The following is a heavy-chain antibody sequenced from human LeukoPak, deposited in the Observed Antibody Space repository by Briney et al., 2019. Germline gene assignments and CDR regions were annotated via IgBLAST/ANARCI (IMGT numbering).Heavy chain of an antibody. CDR3: AKRDIVVVPAAIVGWFDP. D-gene: IGHD2-2*01. Sequence: GGSLRLSCAASGFTFSSYAMSWVCQAPGKGLEWVSAISGSGGSTYYADSVKGRFTISRDNSKNTLYLQMNSLRAEDTAVYYCAKRDIVVVPAAIVGWFDPWGQGTLVTVSS. J-gene: IGHJ5*02. CDR2: ISGSGGST. V-gene: IGHV3-23*01. CDR1: GFTFSSYA.